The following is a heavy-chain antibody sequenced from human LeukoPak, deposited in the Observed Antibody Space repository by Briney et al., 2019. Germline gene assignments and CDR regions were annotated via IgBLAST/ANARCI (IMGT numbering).Heavy chain of an antibody. Sequence: GGSLRLSCAASGFTFSSYAMSWVRQAPGEGLEWVSTIIGSGSSTYYADSVKGRFTISRDNSKNTLYLQMNSLRAEDTALYYCARGGYGDLFDYWGQGTLVTVSS. D-gene: IGHD4-17*01. CDR2: IIGSGSST. V-gene: IGHV3-23*01. J-gene: IGHJ4*02. CDR3: ARGGYGDLFDY. CDR1: GFTFSSYA.